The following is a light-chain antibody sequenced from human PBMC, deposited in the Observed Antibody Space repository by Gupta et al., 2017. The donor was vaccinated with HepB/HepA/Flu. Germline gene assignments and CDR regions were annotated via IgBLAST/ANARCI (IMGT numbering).Light chain of an antibody. CDR1: QSISSY. CDR2: APS. J-gene: IGKJ1*01. V-gene: IGKV1-39*01. CDR3: QQCDSTPRT. Sequence: IYMTQSPSSLSASVGDRVTITCRASQSISSYLHWYQQKPGKAPKLLIYAPSSLQSGVPLSFSGSGSGTDFTLTISRLQPEDFATYYCQQCDSTPRTFGQGTKVEIK.